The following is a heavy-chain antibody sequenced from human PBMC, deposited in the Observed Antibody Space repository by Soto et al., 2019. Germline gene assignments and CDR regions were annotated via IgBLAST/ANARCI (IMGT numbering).Heavy chain of an antibody. CDR3: AKGVVAGIYYFDY. D-gene: IGHD6-19*01. Sequence: GGSLRLSCAASGFTFSTYAMNWVRQAPGKGLEWVSGISGSGDSTYYADSVKGRFTVSRDNSKNTRYRQMNSLRAEDTAVYYCAKGVVAGIYYFDYWGQGTLVTVSS. CDR1: GFTFSTYA. J-gene: IGHJ4*02. CDR2: ISGSGDST. V-gene: IGHV3-23*01.